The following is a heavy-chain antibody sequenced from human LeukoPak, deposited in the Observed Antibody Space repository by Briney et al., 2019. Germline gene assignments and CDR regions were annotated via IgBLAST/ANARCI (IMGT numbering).Heavy chain of an antibody. CDR1: RDSVSSNGAS. CDR3: GRETDFGVVTN. Sequence: SQTLSLTCAIPRDSVSSNGASSHWLRQSPSRGLEWLGRTYYRSQQWHSDYAPSVKGRITLNPDTSKNQFSLQLNSMTPEDTAVYYGGRETDFGVVTNWGQGTLVTVSS. CDR2: TYYRSQQWHS. D-gene: IGHD3-3*01. J-gene: IGHJ4*02. V-gene: IGHV6-1*01.